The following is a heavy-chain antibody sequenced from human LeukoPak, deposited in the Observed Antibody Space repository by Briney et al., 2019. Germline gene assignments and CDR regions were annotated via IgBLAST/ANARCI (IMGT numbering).Heavy chain of an antibody. CDR1: GYTFTIYG. CDR2: ISAYNGNT. D-gene: IGHD1-26*01. V-gene: IGHV1-18*01. CDR3: ARRIVGAQWGNWFDP. J-gene: IGHJ5*02. Sequence: GASVKVSCKASGYTFTIYGISWVRQAPGQGLEWMGWISAYNGNTNYAQKLQGRVTMTTDTSTSTAYMELRSLRSDDTAVYYCARRIVGAQWGNWFDPWGQGTLVTVSS.